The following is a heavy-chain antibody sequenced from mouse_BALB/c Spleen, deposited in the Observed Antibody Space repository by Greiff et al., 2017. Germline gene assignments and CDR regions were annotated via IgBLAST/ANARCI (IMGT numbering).Heavy chain of an antibody. Sequence: DVKLQESGPGLVKPSQSLSITCTVTGYSITSDYAWNWIRQFPGNKLEWMGYISYSGSTSYNPSLKSRISITRDTSKNQFFLQLNSVTTEDTATYYCARSHYYGSRPDYWGQGTTLTVSS. V-gene: IGHV3-2*02. J-gene: IGHJ2*01. CDR1: GYSITSDYA. CDR2: ISYSGST. D-gene: IGHD1-1*01. CDR3: ARSHYYGSRPDY.